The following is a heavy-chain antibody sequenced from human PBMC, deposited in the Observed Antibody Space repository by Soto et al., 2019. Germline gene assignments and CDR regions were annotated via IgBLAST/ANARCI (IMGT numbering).Heavy chain of an antibody. V-gene: IGHV4-39*01. CDR1: GGSISSSSYY. Sequence: QLQLQESGPGLVKPSETLSLTRTVSGGSISSSSYYWGWIRQPPGKGLEWIGSIYYSGSTYYNPSLKSRVTISVDTSKNQFSLKLSSVTAADTAVYYCARHSHNRITIFGVVPYPFDYWGQGTLVTVSS. CDR2: IYYSGST. D-gene: IGHD3-3*01. J-gene: IGHJ4*02. CDR3: ARHSHNRITIFGVVPYPFDY.